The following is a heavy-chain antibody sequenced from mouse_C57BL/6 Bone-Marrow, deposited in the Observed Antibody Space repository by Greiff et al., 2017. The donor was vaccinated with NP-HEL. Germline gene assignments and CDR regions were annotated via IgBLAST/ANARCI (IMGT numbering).Heavy chain of an antibody. J-gene: IGHJ1*03. Sequence: QVQLQQPGAELVMPGASVKLSCKASGYTFTSYWMHWVKQRPGQGLEWIGEIDPSDSYTNYNQKFKGKSTLTVDKSSSTAYMQLSSLTSEDSAVYYCASEDYYAFDVWGTGTTVTVSS. CDR2: IDPSDSYT. CDR3: ASEDYYAFDV. V-gene: IGHV1-69*01. D-gene: IGHD1-1*01. CDR1: GYTFTSYW.